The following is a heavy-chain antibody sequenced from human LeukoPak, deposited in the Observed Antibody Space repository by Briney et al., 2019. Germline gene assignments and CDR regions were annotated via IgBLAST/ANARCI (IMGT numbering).Heavy chain of an antibody. CDR3: ARGRLLRYFDWSDNYFDY. V-gene: IGHV3-13*01. Sequence: GGSLRLSCAASGFTFSSYDMHWVRQATGKGLEWISAIGTAGDTYYPGSVKGRFTISRENAKNSLYLQMNSLRAGDTAVYYCARGRLLRYFDWSDNYFDYWGQGTLVTVSS. D-gene: IGHD3-9*01. CDR2: IGTAGDT. CDR1: GFTFSSYD. J-gene: IGHJ4*02.